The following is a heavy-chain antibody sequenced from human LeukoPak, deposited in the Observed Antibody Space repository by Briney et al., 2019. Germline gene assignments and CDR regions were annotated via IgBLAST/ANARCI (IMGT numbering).Heavy chain of an antibody. D-gene: IGHD1-1*01. V-gene: IGHV1-69*05. CDR2: IIPIFGTA. Sequence: ASVKVSCKASGGTFSSYAISWVRQAPGQGLEWMGGIIPIFGTANYAQKFQGRVTMTRDTSISTAYMDLSRLRSDDTAVYYCARDKQLDWAHYYYYYMDVWGKGTTVTVSS. J-gene: IGHJ6*03. CDR3: ARDKQLDWAHYYYYYMDV. CDR1: GGTFSSYA.